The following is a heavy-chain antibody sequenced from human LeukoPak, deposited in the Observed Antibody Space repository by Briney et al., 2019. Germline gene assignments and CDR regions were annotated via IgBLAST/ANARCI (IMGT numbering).Heavy chain of an antibody. J-gene: IGHJ4*02. CDR1: GGSISSGGYY. D-gene: IGHD6-13*01. CDR2: IYYSGST. V-gene: IGHV4-61*08. CDR3: ARHSSSWYEYYFDY. Sequence: PSQTLSLTCTVSGGSISSGGYYWSWIRQPPGKGLEWIGYIYYSGSTNYNPSLKSRVTISVDTSKNQFSLKLSSVTAADTAVYYCARHSSSWYEYYFDYWGQGTLVTVSS.